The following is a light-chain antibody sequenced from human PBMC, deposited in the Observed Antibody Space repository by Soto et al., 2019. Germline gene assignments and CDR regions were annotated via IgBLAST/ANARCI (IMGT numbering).Light chain of an antibody. J-gene: IGLJ2*01. V-gene: IGLV1-40*01. Sequence: SGLTLPPSVCRGPRQKVILSCTGSSSNIGTGYDGSWYQHIPRTARRLLIHGNHKRRSGVPGRFSGSKSGTSASLAITGLQAEDEADYYCQSYDNRLSRLLFGGGTKVTLL. CDR2: GNH. CDR3: QSYDNRLSRLL. CDR1: SSNIGTGYD.